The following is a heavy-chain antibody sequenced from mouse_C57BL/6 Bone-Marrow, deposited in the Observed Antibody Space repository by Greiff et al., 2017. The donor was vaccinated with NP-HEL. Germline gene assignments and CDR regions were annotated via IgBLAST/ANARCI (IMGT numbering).Heavy chain of an antibody. V-gene: IGHV1-64*01. CDR1: GYTFTSYW. CDR2: IHPNSGST. CDR3: AKSTIWSPY. Sequence: VQLQQPGAELVKPGASVKLSCKASGYTFTSYWMHWVKQRPGQGLEWIGMIHPNSGSTNYNEKFKSKATLTVDKSSSTVYMQLSSLTSEDSAVYYCAKSTIWSPYWGQGTSVTVSS. J-gene: IGHJ4*01. D-gene: IGHD2-1*01.